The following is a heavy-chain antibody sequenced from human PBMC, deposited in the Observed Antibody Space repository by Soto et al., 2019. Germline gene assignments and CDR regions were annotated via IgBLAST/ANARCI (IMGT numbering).Heavy chain of an antibody. CDR2: MTSDSKTI. V-gene: IGHV3-48*01. CDR3: ARGVTYGFDA. D-gene: IGHD2-21*02. Sequence: GGSLSLSCEASGFTFSIYSMNWVRQAPGKGLEWVSYMTSDSKTIHYADSVKGRFTISRDNAKNSLYLHMNSLRAEDTAVYYCARGVTYGFDAWGQGTMVTVSS. J-gene: IGHJ3*01. CDR1: GFTFSIYS.